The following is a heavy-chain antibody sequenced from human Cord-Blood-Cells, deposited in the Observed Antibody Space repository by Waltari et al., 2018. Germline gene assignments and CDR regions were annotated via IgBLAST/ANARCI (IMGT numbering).Heavy chain of an antibody. D-gene: IGHD2-21*02. Sequence: QVQLVEAGGGVVQPGRSLRLSCAASGFTFSSYAMHWVRQAPGKGWEWVAVISYDGSNKDYADSVKGRFTISRDNSKNTLDLQMNSLRAEDTAVYYCARGWGHIVVVTATYFDYWGQGTLVTVSS. CDR3: ARGWGHIVVVTATYFDY. J-gene: IGHJ4*02. CDR1: GFTFSSYA. V-gene: IGHV3-30*04. CDR2: ISYDGSNK.